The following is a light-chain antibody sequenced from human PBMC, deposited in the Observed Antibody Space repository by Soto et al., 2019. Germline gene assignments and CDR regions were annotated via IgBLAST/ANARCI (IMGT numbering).Light chain of an antibody. V-gene: IGLV2-8*01. CDR3: SSYGGSNNLL. CDR1: SSDVGGYNY. Sequence: QSALTQPPSASGSPGQSVTISCTGTSSDVGGYNYVSWYQQFPGTAPKLMIYEVSKRPSGVPDRFSGSKSGNTASLTVSGLQAEDEADYYCSSYGGSNNLLFGGGTQLTVL. J-gene: IGLJ2*01. CDR2: EVS.